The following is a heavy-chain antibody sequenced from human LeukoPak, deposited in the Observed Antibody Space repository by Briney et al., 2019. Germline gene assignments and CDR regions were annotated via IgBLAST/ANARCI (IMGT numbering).Heavy chain of an antibody. V-gene: IGHV4-61*02. Sequence: SETLSLTCTVSGGSISSSSYYWSWIRQPAGKGLEWIGRIYTSGSTNYNPSLKSRVTMSVDTSKNQFSLKLSSVTAADTAVYYCARDFLHSFKGGWFDSWGHGTLVTVSS. D-gene: IGHD2-15*01. CDR3: ARDFLHSFKGGWFDS. CDR2: IYTSGST. J-gene: IGHJ5*01. CDR1: GGSISSSSYY.